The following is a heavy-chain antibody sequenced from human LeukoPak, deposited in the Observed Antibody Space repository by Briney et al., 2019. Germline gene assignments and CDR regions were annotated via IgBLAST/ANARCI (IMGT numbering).Heavy chain of an antibody. V-gene: IGHV4-38-2*02. CDR3: ARGYSGYDLNWFDP. J-gene: IGHJ5*02. D-gene: IGHD5-12*01. CDR2: FYHGGST. Sequence: SETLSLTCTVSGYSISTGYYWDWIRQPPGKGLEWIGTFYHGGSTYYNPSLKSRVTISVDKSKNQFSLKLSSVTAADTAVYYCARGYSGYDLNWFDPWGQGTLVTVSS. CDR1: GYSISTGYY.